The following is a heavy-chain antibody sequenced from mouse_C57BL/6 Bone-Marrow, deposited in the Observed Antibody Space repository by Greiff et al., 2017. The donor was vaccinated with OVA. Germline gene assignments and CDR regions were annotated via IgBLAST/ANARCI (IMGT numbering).Heavy chain of an antibody. CDR3: TRDSDYYGGLPFAY. D-gene: IGHD1-1*01. CDR1: GFTFSDYY. J-gene: IGHJ3*01. V-gene: IGHV5-16*01. Sequence: EVQLVESEGGLVQPGSSMKLSCTASGFTFSDYYMAWVRQVPEKGLEWVANINYDGSSTYYLDSLKSRFIISRDNAKNILYLQMSSLKSEDTATYYCTRDSDYYGGLPFAYWGQGTLVTVSA. CDR2: INYDGSST.